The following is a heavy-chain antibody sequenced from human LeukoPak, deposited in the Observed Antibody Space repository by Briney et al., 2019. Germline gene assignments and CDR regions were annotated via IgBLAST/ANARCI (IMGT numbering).Heavy chain of an antibody. Sequence: ASVKVSCKASGYTFTSYDINWVRQATGQGLEWMGWMNPNSGNTGYAQKFQGRVTITADKSTSTAYMELSSLRSEDTAVYYCARVAAAAGPIDYWGQGTLVTVSS. D-gene: IGHD6-13*01. CDR1: GYTFTSYD. CDR3: ARVAAAAGPIDY. J-gene: IGHJ4*02. V-gene: IGHV1-8*03. CDR2: MNPNSGNT.